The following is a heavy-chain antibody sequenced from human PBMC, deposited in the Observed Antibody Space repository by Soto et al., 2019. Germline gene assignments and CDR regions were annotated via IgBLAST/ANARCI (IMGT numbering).Heavy chain of an antibody. D-gene: IGHD3-10*01. V-gene: IGHV3-30*18. CDR3: AKSHDASGSGWFDP. J-gene: IGHJ5*02. CDR2: ISYDGNDK. CDR1: GFTFSIYG. Sequence: QVQLVESGGGVVQPARSLRLSCAASGFTFSIYGMHWVRQAPGKGLEWVAVISYDGNDKYYADSVKGRFTISRDNXXNTLFLQMNSLRIEDTAVYYCAKSHDASGSGWFDPWGQGILVTVSS.